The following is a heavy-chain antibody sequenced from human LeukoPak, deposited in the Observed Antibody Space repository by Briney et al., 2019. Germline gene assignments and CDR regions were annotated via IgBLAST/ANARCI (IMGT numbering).Heavy chain of an antibody. CDR1: GFTFSSYG. CDR2: ISSSSSYT. Sequence: PGGSLRLSCAASGFTFSSYGMHWIRQAPGKGLEWVSYISSSSSYTNYADSVKGRFTISRDNAKNSLYLRMNSLRAEDTAVYYCARVMFPSGWYSPLGDWGQGTLVTVSS. CDR3: ARVMFPSGWYSPLGD. J-gene: IGHJ4*02. D-gene: IGHD6-19*01. V-gene: IGHV3-21*05.